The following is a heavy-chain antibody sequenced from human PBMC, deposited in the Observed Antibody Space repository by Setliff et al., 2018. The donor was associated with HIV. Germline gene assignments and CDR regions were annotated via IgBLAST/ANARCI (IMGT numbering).Heavy chain of an antibody. CDR2: INPNGGGV. CDR3: ARFPLRASVSPDY. J-gene: IGHJ4*02. V-gene: IGHV1-2*02. D-gene: IGHD4-17*01. CDR1: KYTLIDYY. Sequence: ASVKVSCKASKYTLIDYYMHWVRQAPGQGLEWVGWINPNGGGVNYAQKFQPRVTMTRDPSITTVYLELNDLRSDDTAVYYCARFPLRASVSPDYWGQGTLVTVSS.